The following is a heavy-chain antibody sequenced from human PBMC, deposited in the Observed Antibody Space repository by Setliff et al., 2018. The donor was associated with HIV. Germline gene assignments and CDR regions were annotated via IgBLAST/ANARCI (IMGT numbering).Heavy chain of an antibody. Sequence: GGSLRLSCAASGFTFDRYWMHWVRQAPGKGLVWVSRVNTDGSSKTYADSVKDRFTISRDNTKNTLYLQMHDLRAEDTGVYYCHSGYDSEEQSYFDYWGQGTLVTVSS. V-gene: IGHV3-74*01. CDR2: VNTDGSSK. CDR3: HSGYDSEEQSYFDY. J-gene: IGHJ4*02. D-gene: IGHD5-12*01. CDR1: GFTFDRYW.